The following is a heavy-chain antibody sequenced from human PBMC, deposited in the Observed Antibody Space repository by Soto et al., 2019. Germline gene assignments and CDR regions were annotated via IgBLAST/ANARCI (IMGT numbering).Heavy chain of an antibody. Sequence: QVQLQQWSAGLLRPSETLSLTCAFYGGSFDDFYWSWVRQSPGKGLEWVGEISHDGGTNYSPSLASRVSISVDTSKNQFSLHLRSVTAADTGLYYCARGQLVWYGDLTPYHRDMDVWGQGTTVTVSS. CDR3: ARGQLVWYGDLTPYHRDMDV. D-gene: IGHD3-10*01. V-gene: IGHV4-34*02. CDR2: ISHDGGT. CDR1: GGSFDDFY. J-gene: IGHJ6*02.